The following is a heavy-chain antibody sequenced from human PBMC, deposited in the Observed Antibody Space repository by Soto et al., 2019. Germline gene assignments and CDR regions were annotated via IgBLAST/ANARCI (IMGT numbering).Heavy chain of an antibody. CDR2: IYYSGST. CDR3: ARYYYDSSGYLDY. CDR1: GGSISSSSYY. Sequence: QLQLQESGPGLVKPSETLSLTCTVSGGSISSSSYYWGWIRQPPGKGLEWIGSIYYSGSTYYNPSLKSRVTISVDTSKNQFSLKLSSVTAADTAVYYCARYYYDSSGYLDYWGQGTLVTVSS. D-gene: IGHD3-22*01. J-gene: IGHJ4*02. V-gene: IGHV4-39*01.